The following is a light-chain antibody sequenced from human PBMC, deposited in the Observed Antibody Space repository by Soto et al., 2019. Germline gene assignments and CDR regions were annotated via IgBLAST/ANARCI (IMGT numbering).Light chain of an antibody. Sequence: QSVLTQPPSASGTPGQRVTISCSGSSSTIRINPLTWYQPLPVTAPNLLIFINNQRPSGVPHRFSGSKSGTSASLAISGLQSEDVADYSCAAWDDSLNGPVFGTGTKVTVL. CDR1: SSTIRINP. CDR3: AAWDDSLNGPV. CDR2: INN. V-gene: IGLV1-44*01. J-gene: IGLJ1*01.